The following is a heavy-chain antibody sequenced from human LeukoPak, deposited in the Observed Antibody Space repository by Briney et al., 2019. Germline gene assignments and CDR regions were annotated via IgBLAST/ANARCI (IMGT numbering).Heavy chain of an antibody. CDR2: INWNGGST. CDR1: GFTFDDYG. J-gene: IGHJ6*03. Sequence: GGSLRLSCAASGFTFDDYGMSWVRQAPGKGLEWVSGINWNGGSTGYADSVKGRFTISRDNAKNSLYLQMSSLRAEDTALYYCAREQVGASAVSYYYYMDVWGKGTTVTVSS. D-gene: IGHD1-26*01. CDR3: AREQVGASAVSYYYYMDV. V-gene: IGHV3-20*04.